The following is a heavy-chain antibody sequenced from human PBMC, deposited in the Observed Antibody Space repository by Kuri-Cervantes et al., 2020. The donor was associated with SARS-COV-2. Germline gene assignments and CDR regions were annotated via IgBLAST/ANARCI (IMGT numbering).Heavy chain of an antibody. CDR3: ARDLRMGKSLDY. D-gene: IGHD7-27*01. V-gene: IGHV3-11*04. J-gene: IGHJ4*02. CDR1: GFTFSDYY. CDR2: ISTSGGSI. Sequence: GGSLRLSCVASGFTFSDYYFTWIRQAPGKGLEWVSYISTSGGSIFYADSVKGRFTISRDNAKHSVYLQMNSLRAEDTAVYYCARDLRMGKSLDYWGQGTLVTVSS.